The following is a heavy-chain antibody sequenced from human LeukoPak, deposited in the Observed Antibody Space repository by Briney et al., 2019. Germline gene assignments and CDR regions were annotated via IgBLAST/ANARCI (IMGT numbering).Heavy chain of an antibody. CDR2: ISGSGGST. J-gene: IGHJ4*02. V-gene: IGHV3-23*01. CDR3: AKLDYYGSGSYYRGGYFDY. CDR1: GFTFSLYD. D-gene: IGHD3-10*01. Sequence: GGSLRLSCAASGFTFSLYDMSWVRQAPGKGLEWVSAISGSGGSTYYADSVKGRFTISRDNSKNTLYLQMNSLRAEDTAVYYCAKLDYYGSGSYYRGGYFDYWGQGTLVTVSS.